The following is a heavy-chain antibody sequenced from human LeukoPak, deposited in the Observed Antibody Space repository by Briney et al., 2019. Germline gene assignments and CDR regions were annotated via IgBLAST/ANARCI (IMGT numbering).Heavy chain of an antibody. J-gene: IGHJ5*02. Sequence: PSGTLSLTCAVSGGSISSSNWWSWVRQPPGKGLEWIGEIYHSGSTNYNPSLKSRVTISVDKSKNQFSLNLSSVTVADTAVYYCARVGGYPPEGWFDPWGQGTLVTVSS. CDR3: ARVGGYPPEGWFDP. CDR1: GGSISSSNW. CDR2: IYHSGST. D-gene: IGHD3-3*01. V-gene: IGHV4-4*02.